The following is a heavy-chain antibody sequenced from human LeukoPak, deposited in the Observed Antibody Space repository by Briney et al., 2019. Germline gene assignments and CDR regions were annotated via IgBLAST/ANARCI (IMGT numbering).Heavy chain of an antibody. Sequence: PVGSLRLSCAASGFTFSSYSMNWVRQAPGKGLEWVSSISSSSSYIYYADSVKGRFTISRDNAKNSLYLQMNSLRAEDTAVYYCASRDLSTSCYDYWGQGTLVTVSS. D-gene: IGHD2-2*01. CDR1: GFTFSSYS. V-gene: IGHV3-21*01. J-gene: IGHJ4*02. CDR2: ISSSSSYI. CDR3: ASRDLSTSCYDY.